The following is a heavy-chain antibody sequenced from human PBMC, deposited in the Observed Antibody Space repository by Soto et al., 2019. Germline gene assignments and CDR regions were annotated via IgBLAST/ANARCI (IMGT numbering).Heavy chain of an antibody. CDR3: ASTSTQPSDYVWGSKPKLNDY. V-gene: IGHV3-53*01. D-gene: IGHD3-16*01. Sequence: GGSLRLYCAASGFTVSSNYMSWVRQAPGKGLEWVSVIYSGGSTYYADSVKGRFTISRDNSKNTLYLQMNSLRAEDTAVYYCASTSTQPSDYVWGSKPKLNDYWGQGTLVTVSS. J-gene: IGHJ4*02. CDR2: IYSGGST. CDR1: GFTVSSNY.